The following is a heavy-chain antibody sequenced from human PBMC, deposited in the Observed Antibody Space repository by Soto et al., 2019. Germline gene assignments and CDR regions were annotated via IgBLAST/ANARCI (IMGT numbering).Heavy chain of an antibody. D-gene: IGHD3-9*01. CDR3: AGSDYDILTGYSAFDY. CDR1: GFTFSDYY. CDR2: ISSSSSYT. J-gene: IGHJ4*02. V-gene: IGHV3-11*03. Sequence: SGGSLRLSCAASGFTFSDYYMSWIRQAPGKGLEWVSYISSSSSYTNYADSVKGRFTISRDNAKNSLYLQMNSLRAEDTAVYYCAGSDYDILTGYSAFDYWGQGTLVTVSS.